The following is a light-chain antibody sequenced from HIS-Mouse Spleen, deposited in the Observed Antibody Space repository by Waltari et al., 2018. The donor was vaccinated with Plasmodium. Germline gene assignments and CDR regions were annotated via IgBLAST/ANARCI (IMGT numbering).Light chain of an antibody. V-gene: IGLV3-10*01. CDR2: KDS. CDR1: ALPKQY. Sequence: SYELTQPPSVSVSPGQTARITCSGDALPKQYAYWYQQKPGQAPVLVIYKDSERPSGFPERFSGSSSGTMATLTISGAQVEDEADYYCYSTDSSGNHRVFGGGTKLTVL. CDR3: YSTDSSGNHRV. J-gene: IGLJ3*02.